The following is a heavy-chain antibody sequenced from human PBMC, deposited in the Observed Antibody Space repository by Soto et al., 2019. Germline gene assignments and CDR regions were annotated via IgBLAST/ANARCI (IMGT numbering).Heavy chain of an antibody. CDR3: AREIVAYCGGDCSNPYYFDY. J-gene: IGHJ4*02. V-gene: IGHV6-1*01. CDR2: TYYRSKWYN. CDR1: GDSVSSNSAA. D-gene: IGHD2-21*02. Sequence: PSQTLSLTCVISGDSVSSNSAAWNWIRQSPSRGLEWLGRTYYRSKWYNDYAVSVKSRITINPDTSKNQFSLQLNSVTPEDTAVYYCAREIVAYCGGDCSNPYYFDYWGQGTLVTVSS.